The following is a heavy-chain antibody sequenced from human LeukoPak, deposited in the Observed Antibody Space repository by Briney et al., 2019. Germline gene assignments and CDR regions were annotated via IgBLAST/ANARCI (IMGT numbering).Heavy chain of an antibody. CDR1: CASISSSHW. CDR3: ARAYTVWTDYQPRYYYGMDV. V-gene: IGHV4-4*02. J-gene: IGHJ6*02. D-gene: IGHD2-2*01. Sequence: MSSETLSLTCAVSCASISSSHWWSWVRQPPGKGLELIGEIYHSGSTNYNPSLKSRVTMSVDKSKNHFSLNVSSVTAADTAVYYCARAYTVWTDYQPRYYYGMDVWGQGTTVTVSS. CDR2: IYHSGST.